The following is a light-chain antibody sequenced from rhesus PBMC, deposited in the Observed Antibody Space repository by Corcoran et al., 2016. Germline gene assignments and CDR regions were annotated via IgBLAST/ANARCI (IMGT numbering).Light chain of an antibody. V-gene: IGKV1-28*03. Sequence: DIQMTQSPSSLSASVGDTVTITCRASQGISSYLNWFQQKPGKAPKLLSYDATRLESGVPSRFSGSGSGTDFTLTISSLQPEYFAAYYCQQGYNTPFTFGPGTKLDIK. CDR1: QGISSY. J-gene: IGKJ3*01. CDR2: DAT. CDR3: QQGYNTPFT.